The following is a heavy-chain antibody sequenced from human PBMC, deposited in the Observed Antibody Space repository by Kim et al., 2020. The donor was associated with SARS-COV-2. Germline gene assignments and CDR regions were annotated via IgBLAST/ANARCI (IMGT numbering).Heavy chain of an antibody. CDR3: AGTIAAAVNFGI. Sequence: NYTPSLKSRVTISVDTSKNQFSLKLSSVTAADTAVYYCAGTIAAAVNFGIWGQGTMVTVSS. J-gene: IGHJ3*02. D-gene: IGHD6-13*01. V-gene: IGHV4-59*01.